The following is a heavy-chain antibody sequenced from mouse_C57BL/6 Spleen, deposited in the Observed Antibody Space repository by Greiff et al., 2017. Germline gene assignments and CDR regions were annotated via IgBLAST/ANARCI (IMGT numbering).Heavy chain of an antibody. CDR1: GYTFTSYW. D-gene: IGHD2-4*01. CDR3: AREYGDYDEATWFAY. CDR2: IDPNSGGT. V-gene: IGHV1-72*01. Sequence: QVQLQQPGAELVKPGASVKLSCKASGYTFTSYWMHWVKQRPGRGLEWIGRIDPNSGGTKYNEKFKSKATLTVDKPSSTAYMQLSSLPSADSAVYYCAREYGDYDEATWFAYWGQGTLVTVSA. J-gene: IGHJ3*01.